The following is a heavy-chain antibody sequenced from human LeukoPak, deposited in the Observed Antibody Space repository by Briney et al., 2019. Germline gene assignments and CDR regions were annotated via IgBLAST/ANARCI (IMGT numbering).Heavy chain of an antibody. CDR1: GYSFTSYW. CDR2: IYPGDSDT. Sequence: GESLKISCKGSGYSFTSYWIGWVRQLPGKGLERMGIIYPGDSDTRYSPSFQGQVTISADKSISTAYLQWTSLKASDTAMFYCARLVGFGEAHFDFWGQGTLVTVSS. CDR3: ARLVGFGEAHFDF. D-gene: IGHD3-10*01. J-gene: IGHJ4*02. V-gene: IGHV5-51*01.